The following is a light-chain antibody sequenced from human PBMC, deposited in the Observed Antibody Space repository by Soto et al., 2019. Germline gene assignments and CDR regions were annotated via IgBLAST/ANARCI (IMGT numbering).Light chain of an antibody. CDR1: SSNIGAGYD. CDR2: GNS. V-gene: IGLV1-40*01. J-gene: IGLJ2*01. Sequence: QSVLTQPPSVSGAPGQRVTISCTGSSSNIGAGYDVHWYQQLPGTDPKLLIYGNSNRPSGVPDRFSGSKSGTSASLAITGLQAEDEADYDCQSYDSSLSGVVFGGGTKVTVL. CDR3: QSYDSSLSGVV.